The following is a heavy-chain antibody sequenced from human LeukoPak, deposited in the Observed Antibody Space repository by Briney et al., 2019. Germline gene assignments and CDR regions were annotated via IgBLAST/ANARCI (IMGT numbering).Heavy chain of an antibody. Sequence: GGSLRLSCAASGLTFSSYAMMWLRQAPGQGLEWVSAITGSGDWALYADSVKGRFTISRDNSKNSLDLQMNSLKVEDTAVYYCATPAAGPGAEYSLYWGQGTLVIVSS. J-gene: IGHJ1*01. V-gene: IGHV3-23*01. CDR1: GLTFSSYA. D-gene: IGHD6-13*01. CDR2: ITGSGDWA. CDR3: ATPAAGPGAEYSLY.